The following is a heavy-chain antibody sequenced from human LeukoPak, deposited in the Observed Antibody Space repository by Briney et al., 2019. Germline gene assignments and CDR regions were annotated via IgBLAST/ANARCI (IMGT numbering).Heavy chain of an antibody. CDR2: INSDGSST. D-gene: IGHD6-19*01. Sequence: GSLRLSCAASGFTFSSYWMHWVRQAPGKGLVWVSRINSDGSSTSYADSVKGRFTISRGNSKSTLFLQMNSLRAEDTAMYYCAKDLRWLAFDLWGQGTMVTVSS. V-gene: IGHV3-74*01. CDR1: GFTFSSYW. J-gene: IGHJ3*01. CDR3: AKDLRWLAFDL.